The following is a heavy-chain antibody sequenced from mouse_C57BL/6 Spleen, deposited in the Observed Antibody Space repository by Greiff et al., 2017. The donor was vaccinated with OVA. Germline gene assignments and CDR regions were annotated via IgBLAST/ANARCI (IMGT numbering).Heavy chain of an antibody. CDR1: GYTFTSYW. D-gene: IGHD2-4*01. J-gene: IGHJ2*01. CDR2: IDPSDSYT. V-gene: IGHV1-59*01. CDR3: ARWDDYDAFYFDY. Sequence: QVQLKQPGAELVRPGTSVKLSCKASGYTFTSYWMHWVKQRPGQGLEWIGVIDPSDSYTNYNQKFKGKATLTVDTSSSTAYMQLSSLTSEDSAVYYCARWDDYDAFYFDYWGQGTTLTVSS.